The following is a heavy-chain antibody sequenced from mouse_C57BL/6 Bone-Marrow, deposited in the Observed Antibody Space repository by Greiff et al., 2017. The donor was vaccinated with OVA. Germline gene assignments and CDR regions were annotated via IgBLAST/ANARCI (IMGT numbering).Heavy chain of an antibody. Sequence: EVKLVESGGGLVKPGGSLKLSCAASGFTFSDYGMHWVRQAPEKGLEWVAYISSGSSTIYYADTVKGRFTISRDNAKNTLFLQMTSLRSEDTAMYYCARGPDGYYVLEFAYWGQGTLVTVSA. CDR3: ARGPDGYYVLEFAY. V-gene: IGHV5-17*01. D-gene: IGHD2-3*01. CDR1: GFTFSDYG. CDR2: ISSGSSTI. J-gene: IGHJ3*01.